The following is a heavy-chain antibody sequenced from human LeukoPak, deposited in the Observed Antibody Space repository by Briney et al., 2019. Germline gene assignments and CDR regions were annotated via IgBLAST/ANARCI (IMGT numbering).Heavy chain of an antibody. D-gene: IGHD2-21*01. CDR3: ARGRGEGAGGYYFDY. CDR2: IYYSGST. Sequence: PSETLCLTCTVSGGSISSYYWSWIRQPPGKGLEWIGYIYYSGSTNYNPSLKSRVTISVDTSKNQFSLKLSSVTAADTAVYYCARGRGEGAGGYYFDYWGQGTLVTVSS. J-gene: IGHJ4*02. CDR1: GGSISSYY. V-gene: IGHV4-59*01.